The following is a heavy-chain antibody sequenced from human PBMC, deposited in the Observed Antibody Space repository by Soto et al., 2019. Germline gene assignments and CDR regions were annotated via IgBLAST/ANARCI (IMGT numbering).Heavy chain of an antibody. CDR1: DFTFRSYA. CDR3: AKDQSIAAAPFDY. J-gene: IGHJ4*02. Sequence: PXXSLRLSYAASDFTFRSYAIRWVRQAPGKGLEWVSAISGSGGSTYYADSVKGRFTISRDNSKNTLYLQMNSLRAEDTAVYYCAKDQSIAAAPFDYWGQGTLVTISS. D-gene: IGHD6-13*01. CDR2: ISGSGGST. V-gene: IGHV3-23*01.